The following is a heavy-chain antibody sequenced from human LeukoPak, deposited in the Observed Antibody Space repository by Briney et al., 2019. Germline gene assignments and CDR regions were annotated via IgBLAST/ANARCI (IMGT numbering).Heavy chain of an antibody. D-gene: IGHD2-21*02. CDR3: ARTHCGGDCSTVYYYYGMDV. CDR1: GYTFSGYY. J-gene: IGHJ6*02. Sequence: ASVKVSCKASGYTFSGYYMHWVRQAPGQGLEWMGWSNPNSGGADYAQKYEGRVTMTRDTSISTAYMELSRLRSHDTAVYYCARTHCGGDCSTVYYYYGMDVWGQGTTVTVSS. CDR2: SNPNSGGA. V-gene: IGHV1-2*02.